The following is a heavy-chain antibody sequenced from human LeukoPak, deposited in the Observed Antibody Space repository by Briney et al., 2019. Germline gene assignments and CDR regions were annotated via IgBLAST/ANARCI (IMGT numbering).Heavy chain of an antibody. CDR2: ISPSGSTI. CDR3: ARDPRGPDY. Sequence: PGGSLRLSCAASGFTFSNYAMSWVRQAPGKGLEWMSYISPSGSTIYYVDSVKGRFITSRDNAKDSLYLQMNSLRVEDTAVYYCARDPRGPDYWGQGTLVTVSS. CDR1: GFTFSNYA. J-gene: IGHJ4*02. V-gene: IGHV3-48*03.